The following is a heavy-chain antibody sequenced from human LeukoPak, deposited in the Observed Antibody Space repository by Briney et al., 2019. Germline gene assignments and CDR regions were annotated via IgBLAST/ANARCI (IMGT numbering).Heavy chain of an antibody. V-gene: IGHV1-18*01. CDR3: ARGSANYDSSGYYFDY. Sequence: GASVKVSCQASGYTFTSYGISWVRQAPGQGLEWMGWISPYSGNTNYAQKLQGRVTMTIDTSTTTAYMELRSLRSDDTAVYSCARGSANYDSSGYYFDYWGQGTLVTVSS. CDR2: ISPYSGNT. J-gene: IGHJ4*02. D-gene: IGHD3-22*01. CDR1: GYTFTSYG.